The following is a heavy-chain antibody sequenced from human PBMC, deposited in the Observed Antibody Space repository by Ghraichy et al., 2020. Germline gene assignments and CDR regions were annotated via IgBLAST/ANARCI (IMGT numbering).Heavy chain of an antibody. Sequence: GGSLRLSCAASGFTFSNYWMIWVRQAPGKGPEWVASIKDDGSEKFYVDSVKGRVTISRDNAQISVYLQVNSLRAEDTAVYFCARGHRYAHAFDMWGQGTMVTVSS. CDR1: GFTFSNYW. V-gene: IGHV3-7*01. CDR3: ARGHRYAHAFDM. CDR2: IKDDGSEK. J-gene: IGHJ3*02. D-gene: IGHD5-18*01.